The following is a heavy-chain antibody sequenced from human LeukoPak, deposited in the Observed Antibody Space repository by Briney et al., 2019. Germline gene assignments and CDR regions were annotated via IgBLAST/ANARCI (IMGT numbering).Heavy chain of an antibody. CDR2: ISGSGDTT. V-gene: IGHV3-23*01. D-gene: IGHD5/OR15-5a*01. CDR1: EPTFNNYA. J-gene: IGHJ6*03. Sequence: SGGSLRLSCAASEPTFNNYAMTWVRQAPGKGLEWVSTISGSGDTTYYADSVTGRFTISRDNSKSTVFLQMSSLRADDTAVYYCARALRAAHRPVYTYYYMDVWGKGTPVTVSS. CDR3: ARALRAAHRPVYTYYYMDV.